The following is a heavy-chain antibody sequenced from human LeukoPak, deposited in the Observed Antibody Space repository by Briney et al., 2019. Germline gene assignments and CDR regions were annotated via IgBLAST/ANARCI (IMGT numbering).Heavy chain of an antibody. CDR1: GYTFTSYG. Sequence: ASVKVSCKASGYTFTSYGISWVRQAPGQGLEWMGWISAYNGNTNYAQKLQGRVTMTTDTSTSTAYMELRSLRSDDTAVYYCARDPCSGGSCYGTRGFDYWGQGTLVTVSS. CDR2: ISAYNGNT. J-gene: IGHJ4*02. V-gene: IGHV1-18*04. CDR3: ARDPCSGGSCYGTRGFDY. D-gene: IGHD2-15*01.